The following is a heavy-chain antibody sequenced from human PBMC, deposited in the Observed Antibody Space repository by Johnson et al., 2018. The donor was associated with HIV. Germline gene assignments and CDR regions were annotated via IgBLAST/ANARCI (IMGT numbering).Heavy chain of an antibody. V-gene: IGHV3-11*04. CDR3: AREVITMVQGVIGDDAFDI. CDR2: ISSSGSTI. Sequence: VQLVESGGGVVQPGRSLRLSCAASGFTFSDYYMSWIRQAPGKGLEWVSYISSSGSTIYYADSVKGRFTISRDNAKNSLYLQMNSLRAEDTAVYYCAREVITMVQGVIGDDAFDIWGQGTMVTVSS. J-gene: IGHJ3*02. D-gene: IGHD3-10*01. CDR1: GFTFSDYY.